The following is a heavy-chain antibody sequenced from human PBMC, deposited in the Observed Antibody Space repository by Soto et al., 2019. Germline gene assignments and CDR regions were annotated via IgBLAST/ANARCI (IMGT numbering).Heavy chain of an antibody. V-gene: IGHV4-39*01. CDR1: GGSSSGNSYY. J-gene: IGHJ6*03. CDR3: ARGDYGDYGFDYYYYMDV. CDR2: IYYSGST. Sequence: LSCTVSGGSSSGNSYYWRWTRQPPRKALEWIGSIYYSGSTYYNPSLKSRVTISVDTSKNQFSLKLSSVTAADTAVYYCARGDYGDYGFDYYYYMDVWGKGTTVTVSS. D-gene: IGHD4-17*01.